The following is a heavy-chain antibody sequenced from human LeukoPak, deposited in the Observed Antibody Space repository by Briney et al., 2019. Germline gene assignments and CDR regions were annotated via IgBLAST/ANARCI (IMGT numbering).Heavy chain of an antibody. V-gene: IGHV4-59*01. D-gene: IGHD2-2*01. CDR1: GGSFSGYY. J-gene: IGHJ5*02. Sequence: SETLSLTCAVYGGSFSGYYWSWIRQPPGKGLEWIGYIYYSGSTNYNPSLKSRVTISVDTSKNKFSLKLSSVTATDTAEYYCARQLGYCSTTSCYAYFDPWGQGTLVTVSS. CDR3: ARQLGYCSTTSCYAYFDP. CDR2: IYYSGST.